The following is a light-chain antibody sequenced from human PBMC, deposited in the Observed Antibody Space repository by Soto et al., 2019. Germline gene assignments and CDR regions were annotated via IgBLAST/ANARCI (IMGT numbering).Light chain of an antibody. Sequence: DMQMTQSPSSLSASVGDRVTITCRAGQGLGNFLAWYQQKPGKAPRLLVYSASTLQRGVPSRFSGSVSGTESTLTINGLQPEDVATYYCQSYNGPPLSLGGGTRVDI. CDR2: SAS. J-gene: IGKJ4*01. V-gene: IGKV1-27*01. CDR3: QSYNGPPLS. CDR1: QGLGNF.